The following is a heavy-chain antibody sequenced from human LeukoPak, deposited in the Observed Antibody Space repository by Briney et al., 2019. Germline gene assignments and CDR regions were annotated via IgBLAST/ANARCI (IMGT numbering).Heavy chain of an antibody. J-gene: IGHJ6*03. V-gene: IGHV4-59*01. D-gene: IGHD6-6*01. Sequence: SETLSLTCTVSGDSISNYYWSWIRQPPGKGLEWIGYIYYSGTTNYNPSLKSRVTISVDTSKNQFSLKLSSVTAADTAVYYCARVLSIAARPSPYYYMDVWGKGTTVTVSS. CDR1: GDSISNYY. CDR3: ARVLSIAARPSPYYYMDV. CDR2: IYYSGTT.